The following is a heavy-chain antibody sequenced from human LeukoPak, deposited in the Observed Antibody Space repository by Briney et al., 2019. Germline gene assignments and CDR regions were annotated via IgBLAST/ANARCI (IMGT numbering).Heavy chain of an antibody. V-gene: IGHV3-13*01. CDR1: GFTFSSYD. Sequence: PGGSLRLSCAASGFTFSSYDMHWVRQVPGKGLEWVSAIGYTGDTYYPDSVKGRFTISRENATNSLYLQMNSLRAGDTAVYYCARVFSGTYQDYWGQGTLVTVSS. J-gene: IGHJ4*02. D-gene: IGHD3-10*01. CDR3: ARVFSGTYQDY. CDR2: IGYTGDT.